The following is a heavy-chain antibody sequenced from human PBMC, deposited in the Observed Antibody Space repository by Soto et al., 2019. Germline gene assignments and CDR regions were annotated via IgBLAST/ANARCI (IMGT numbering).Heavy chain of an antibody. CDR1: VYGISIDG. D-gene: IGHD4-4*01. J-gene: IGHJ3*02. CDR2: ISAYNGNT. CDR3: SIGAGDYKDVIHCVFAI. V-gene: IGHV1-18*01. Sequence: ASVKRDCKTFVYGISIDGIGCGIQTKRKGLEWMGWISAYNGNTNYAQKLQGRVTMTTDTSTSTAYMELRSLRSDDTAVYYCSIGAGDYKDVIHCVFAIWRQRTRVIVS.